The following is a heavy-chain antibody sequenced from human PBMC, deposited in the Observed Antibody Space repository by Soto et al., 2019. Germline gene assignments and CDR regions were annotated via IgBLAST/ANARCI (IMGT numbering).Heavy chain of an antibody. J-gene: IGHJ2*01. CDR1: GFSVSYNY. Sequence: GGSLRLSCAASGFSVSYNYMSWVRQAPGKGLEWVSVIYSGGNTYYADSVKGRFTISRDKSKNTLYLQMNSLRAEDTAVYYCARDRGLDYGDHRYFDLWGRGTLVTVSS. CDR3: ARDRGLDYGDHRYFDL. V-gene: IGHV3-53*01. D-gene: IGHD4-17*01. CDR2: IYSGGNT.